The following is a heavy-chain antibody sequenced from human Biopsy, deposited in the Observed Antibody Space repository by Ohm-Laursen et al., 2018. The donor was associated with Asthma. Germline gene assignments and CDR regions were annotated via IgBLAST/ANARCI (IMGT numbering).Heavy chain of an antibody. J-gene: IGHJ3*02. Sequence: SVKVSCKASGYTFISYAIHWVRQAPGQRLEWMGWINAVNGNTKYSQKFQGRVTITRDTSASTAYMELSSLRSEDTAVYYCARTYYDFLTGQVNDAFDIWGQGTMVTVSS. CDR1: GYTFISYA. CDR2: INAVNGNT. D-gene: IGHD3-9*01. CDR3: ARTYYDFLTGQVNDAFDI. V-gene: IGHV1-3*01.